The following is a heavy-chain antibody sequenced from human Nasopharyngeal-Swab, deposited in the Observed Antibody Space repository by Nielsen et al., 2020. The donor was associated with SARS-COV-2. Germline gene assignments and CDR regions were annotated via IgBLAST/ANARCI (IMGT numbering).Heavy chain of an antibody. D-gene: IGHD3-10*01. CDR1: GFPFSSYG. Sequence: GGSLRLSCAVSGFPFSSYGMHWVRHAPGKGLEWVAVISFDGSQKYYVDSVQGRFTISRENSKNTLYMQMNSLRPEDTAVYYCAKNVVDDSGTMWYYYYGMDVWGQGTTVTVSS. V-gene: IGHV3-30*18. J-gene: IGHJ6*02. CDR2: ISFDGSQK. CDR3: AKNVVDDSGTMWYYYYGMDV.